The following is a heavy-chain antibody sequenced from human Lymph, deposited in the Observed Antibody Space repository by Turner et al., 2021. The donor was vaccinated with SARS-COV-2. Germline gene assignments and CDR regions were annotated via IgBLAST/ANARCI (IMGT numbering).Heavy chain of an antibody. CDR1: GYTLPELS. CDR2: FDPEDGET. Sequence: QVLLVQSGAEVKKPGASVKVSCKVSGYTLPELSMHWVRQTPGKGLEWMGGFDPEDGETIYAQNFQGRVTMTEDTSTDTAYMDLSSLRSEDTAVYYCATAPAAVVTGWFDPWGQGTLVTVSS. CDR3: ATAPAAVVTGWFDP. D-gene: IGHD2-15*01. V-gene: IGHV1-24*01. J-gene: IGHJ5*02.